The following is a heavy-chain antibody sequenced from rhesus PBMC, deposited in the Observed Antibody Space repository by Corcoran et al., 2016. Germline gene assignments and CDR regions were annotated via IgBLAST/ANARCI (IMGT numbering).Heavy chain of an antibody. CDR1: GGSFSSYW. J-gene: IGHJ5-1*01. CDR3: ARDRGRSSSPLYNRFDV. V-gene: IGHV4-80*01. D-gene: IGHD6-43*01. CDR2: INGNSGST. Sequence: QVQLQESGPGLVTPSETLSLTCAVFGGSFSSYWWSWLRQPPGKGLGWIGEINGNSGSTNYNPSLKSRFTISKDASKNQFSLKLSSVTAADTAVYYCARDRGRSSSPLYNRFDVWGPGVLVTVSS.